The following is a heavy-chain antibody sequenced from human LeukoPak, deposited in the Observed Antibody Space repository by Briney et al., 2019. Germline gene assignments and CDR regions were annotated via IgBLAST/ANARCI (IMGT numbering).Heavy chain of an antibody. J-gene: IGHJ4*02. CDR2: IYTGDTT. CDR1: GFTVSNTY. D-gene: IGHD2-15*01. CDR3: AKWWNSGGFDY. Sequence: GGSLRLSCEASGFTVSNTYMSWVRQSPEKGLEWVSVIYTGDTTYYADSVKGRFTISRDDSKNTVYLQMTSLRADDTAVYFCAKWWNSGGFDYWGQGTLVAVSS. V-gene: IGHV3-66*01.